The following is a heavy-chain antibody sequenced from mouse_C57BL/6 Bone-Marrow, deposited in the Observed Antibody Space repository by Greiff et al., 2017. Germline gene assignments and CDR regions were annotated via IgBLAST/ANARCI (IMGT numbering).Heavy chain of an antibody. Sequence: EESGPGLVKPSQSLSLTCSVTGYSITSGYYWNWIRQFPGNKLEWMGYISYDGSNNYNPSLKNRISITRDTSKNQFFLKLNSVTTEDTATYYCASPGSSLFAYWGQGTLVTVSA. CDR2: ISYDGSN. V-gene: IGHV3-6*01. J-gene: IGHJ3*01. CDR1: GYSITSGYY. D-gene: IGHD1-1*01. CDR3: ASPGSSLFAY.